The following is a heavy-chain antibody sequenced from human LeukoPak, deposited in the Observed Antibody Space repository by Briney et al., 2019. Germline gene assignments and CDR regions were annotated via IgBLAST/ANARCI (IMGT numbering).Heavy chain of an antibody. Sequence: LRLSCAASGFTFSDYYMSWIRQPPGKGLEWIGYIYYSGSTYYNPSLKSRVTISVDTSKNQFSLKLSSVTAADTAVYYCARSVATIVNNWFDPWGQGTLVTVSS. V-gene: IGHV4-30-4*08. CDR3: ARSVATIVNNWFDP. CDR1: GFTFSDYY. CDR2: IYYSGST. J-gene: IGHJ5*02. D-gene: IGHD5-12*01.